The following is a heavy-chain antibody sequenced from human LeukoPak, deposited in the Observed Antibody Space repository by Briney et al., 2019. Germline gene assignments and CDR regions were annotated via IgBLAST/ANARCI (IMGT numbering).Heavy chain of an antibody. CDR2: INHSGST. V-gene: IGHV4-34*01. Sequence: SETLSLTCAVYGGSFSGYYWSWIRQPPGKGLEWIGEINHSGSTNYNPPLKSRVTISVDTSKNQFSLKLSSVTAADTAVYYCARGGGYSYGYYFDYWGQGTLVTASS. CDR1: GGSFSGYY. D-gene: IGHD5-18*01. CDR3: ARGGGYSYGYYFDY. J-gene: IGHJ4*02.